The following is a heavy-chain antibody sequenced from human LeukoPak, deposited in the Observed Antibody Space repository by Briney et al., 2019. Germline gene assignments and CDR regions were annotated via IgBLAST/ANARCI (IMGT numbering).Heavy chain of an antibody. CDR3: ARGSGCSSSSCHAGEFDY. Sequence: SETLSLTCTVSGDSISSYSWNWIRQPAGEGLEWIGHIFNSGSANYNPSLKSRVTMSVDTSKNQFSLNLTSVTAADTAVYYCARGSGCSSSSCHAGEFDYWGQGTLVTVS. CDR1: GDSISSYS. D-gene: IGHD2-2*01. CDR2: IFNSGSA. J-gene: IGHJ4*02. V-gene: IGHV4-4*07.